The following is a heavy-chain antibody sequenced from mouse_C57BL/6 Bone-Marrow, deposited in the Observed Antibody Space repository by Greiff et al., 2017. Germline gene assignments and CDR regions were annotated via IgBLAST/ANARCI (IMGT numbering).Heavy chain of an antibody. CDR1: GYTFTDYN. Sequence: EVQLQQSGPELVKPGASVKMSCKASGYTFTDYNMHWVKQSHGKSLEWIGYINPNNGGTSYNQKFKGKATLTVNKSSSTAYMELRSLTSEDSAVYYCTRGLLRSRDWYVDVWGTGTTVTVSS. J-gene: IGHJ1*03. V-gene: IGHV1-22*01. D-gene: IGHD1-1*01. CDR2: INPNNGGT. CDR3: TRGLLRSRDWYVDV.